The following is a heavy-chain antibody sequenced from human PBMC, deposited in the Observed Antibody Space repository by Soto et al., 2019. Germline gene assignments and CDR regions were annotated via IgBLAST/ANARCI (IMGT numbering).Heavy chain of an antibody. V-gene: IGHV1-69*02. D-gene: IGHD3-10*01. CDR3: ASSYGSGYRAFDY. J-gene: IGHJ4*02. CDR2: INPILSMS. Sequence: QVQLVQSGAEVKRPGSSVKVSCKASGDTFTFYSINWVRQAPGLGLEWMGRINPILSMSNYAQRFQGRVTMTADKSTSTAYMELSSLRSEDTAIYYCASSYGSGYRAFDYWGX. CDR1: GDTFTFYS.